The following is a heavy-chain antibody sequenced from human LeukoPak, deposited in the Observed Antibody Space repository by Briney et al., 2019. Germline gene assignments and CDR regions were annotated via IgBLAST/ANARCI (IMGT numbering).Heavy chain of an antibody. D-gene: IGHD1-1*01. V-gene: IGHV3-30-3*01. J-gene: IGHJ6*02. CDR3: ARYDARYGMDV. CDR1: GFTFSSYA. CDR2: ISYDGSNK. Sequence: QPGRSLRLSCAASGFTFSSYAMHWVRQAPGKGLEWVAVISYDGSNKYYADSVEGRFTISRDNSKNTLYLQMNSLRAEDTAVYYCARYDARYGMDVWGQGTTVTVSS.